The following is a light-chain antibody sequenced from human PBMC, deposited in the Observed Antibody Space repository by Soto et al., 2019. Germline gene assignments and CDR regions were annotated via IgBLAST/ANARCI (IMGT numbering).Light chain of an antibody. J-gene: IGKJ3*01. Sequence: DIQMAQSPSTLSGSVVDRVTITCRASQSISSYLNWYQQKPGKAPKLLIYAASSLQSTVPSRFSGSGSGTDFTLTISSLQSEDFATYYCQQYYNYPPTFGPGTKVDI. CDR2: AAS. V-gene: IGKV1-39*01. CDR1: QSISSY. CDR3: QQYYNYPPT.